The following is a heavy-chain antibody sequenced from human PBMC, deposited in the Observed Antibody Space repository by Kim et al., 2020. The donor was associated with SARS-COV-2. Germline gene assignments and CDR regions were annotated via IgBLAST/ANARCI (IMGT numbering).Heavy chain of an antibody. J-gene: IGHJ5*02. V-gene: IGHV4-39*07. D-gene: IGHD3-10*01. Sequence: KSQVTNSVDTSKNQFSLKLSSVTAADTAVYYCARGRGFRWFGELNWFDPWGQGTLVTVSS. CDR3: ARGRGFRWFGELNWFDP.